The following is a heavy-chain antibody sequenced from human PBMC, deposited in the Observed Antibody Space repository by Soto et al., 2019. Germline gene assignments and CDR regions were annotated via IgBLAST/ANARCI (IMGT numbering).Heavy chain of an antibody. D-gene: IGHD4-17*01. J-gene: IGHJ4*02. Sequence: PSETLSLTCAVYGGSFSGYYWSWIRQPPGKGLEWIGEINHSGSTNYNPSLKSRVTISVDTSKNQFSLKLSSVTAADTAVYYCARSMTTVVTLDYWGQGTLVTVS. CDR3: ARSMTTVVTLDY. CDR1: GGSFSGYY. CDR2: INHSGST. V-gene: IGHV4-34*01.